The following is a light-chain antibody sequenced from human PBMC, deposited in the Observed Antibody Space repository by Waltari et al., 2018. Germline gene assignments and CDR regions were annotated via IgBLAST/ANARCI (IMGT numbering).Light chain of an antibody. J-gene: IGLJ1*01. CDR2: EVS. Sequence: QSALTQPPSASGSPGQSVTISCPGPSRDVGGHNFVSWSHHLPGKAPKLIIWEVSRRPSGVPNRFSGSKSGNTASLTVSGLQPEDEGDYYCSSYGGINNSPYVFGTGTKVTVL. V-gene: IGLV2-8*01. CDR1: SRDVGGHNF. CDR3: SSYGGINNSPYV.